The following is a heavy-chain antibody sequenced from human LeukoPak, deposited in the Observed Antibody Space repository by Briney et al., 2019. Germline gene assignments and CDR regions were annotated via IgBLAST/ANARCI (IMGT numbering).Heavy chain of an antibody. V-gene: IGHV3-21*01. D-gene: IGHD3-22*01. CDR2: ISSSSSYI. Sequence: GGSLRLSCAASGFIFSSYAMTWVRQAPGKGLEWVSSISSSSSYIYYADSVKGRFTISRDNAKDSLYLQMNSLRAEDTAVYYCARDLRRTRATYYYDSSGYYDAFDIWGQGTMVTVSS. J-gene: IGHJ3*02. CDR3: ARDLRRTRATYYYDSSGYYDAFDI. CDR1: GFIFSSYA.